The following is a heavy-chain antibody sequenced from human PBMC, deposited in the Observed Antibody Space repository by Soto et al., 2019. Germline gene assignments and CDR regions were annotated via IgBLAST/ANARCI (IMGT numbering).Heavy chain of an antibody. Sequence: PVKVSCKASRGTFKSYASSWVRQAPGQGLEWMGGVIPIFGTANYAQKFQGRVTITADKSTSTAYMELSSLRSEDTAVYYCASPTPKYYDILTGSSYYYYYGMDVWGQGTTVTVSS. V-gene: IGHV1-69*06. CDR2: VIPIFGTA. J-gene: IGHJ6*02. CDR1: RGTFKSYA. CDR3: ASPTPKYYDILTGSSYYYYYGMDV. D-gene: IGHD3-9*01.